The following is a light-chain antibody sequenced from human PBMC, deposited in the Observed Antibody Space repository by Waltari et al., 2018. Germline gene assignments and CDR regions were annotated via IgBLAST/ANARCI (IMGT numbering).Light chain of an antibody. Sequence: QSVLTQPPSVSAAPGQRVTISCPGTIPNIGKHLVSLYQQLPGAAPNLLIYDNNERPSGTPDQFACSKSGTSATLAITGLQTGDEADYYCATWDGSLSAVVFGGGTKVTVV. CDR2: DNN. CDR3: ATWDGSLSAVV. J-gene: IGLJ2*01. CDR1: IPNIGKHL. V-gene: IGLV1-51*01.